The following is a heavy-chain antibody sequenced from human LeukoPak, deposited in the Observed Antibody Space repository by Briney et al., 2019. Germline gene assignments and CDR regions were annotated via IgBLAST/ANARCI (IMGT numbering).Heavy chain of an antibody. Sequence: GGSLRLSCAASGFTFRNYWMHWVRQGPGKGLVWVSRINSDGSSTMYADPVKGRFTISRDNAKNTLYLQMNSLRGEDTAVYYCARGESCGGDCFLAYWGQGTLVTVSS. CDR2: INSDGSST. CDR3: ARGESCGGDCFLAY. D-gene: IGHD2-21*02. J-gene: IGHJ4*02. CDR1: GFTFRNYW. V-gene: IGHV3-74*03.